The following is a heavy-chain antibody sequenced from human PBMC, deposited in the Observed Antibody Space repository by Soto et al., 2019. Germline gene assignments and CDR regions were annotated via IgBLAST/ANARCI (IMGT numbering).Heavy chain of an antibody. V-gene: IGHV1-69*01. D-gene: IGHD3-10*01. CDR3: ARGDIWVRGVTIPYFDY. Sequence: QVQLVQSGAEVKKPGSSVKVSCKASGGTFSSYAISWVRQAPGQGLEWMGGIIPIFGTANYAQKFQGRVTITADESTSTAYMEPSSLRSEDTAVYYCARGDIWVRGVTIPYFDYWGQGTLVTVSS. J-gene: IGHJ4*02. CDR2: IIPIFGTA. CDR1: GGTFSSYA.